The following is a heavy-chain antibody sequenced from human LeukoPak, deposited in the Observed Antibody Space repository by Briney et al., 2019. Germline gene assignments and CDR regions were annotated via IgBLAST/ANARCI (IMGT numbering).Heavy chain of an antibody. CDR1: GYTFTGYY. V-gene: IGHV1-18*04. D-gene: IGHD5-18*01. CDR3: ARDDADTAMVNFDY. Sequence: ASVKVSCKASGYTFTGYYMHWVRQAPGQGLEWMGWISAYNGNTNYAQKLQGRVTMTTDTSTSTAYMELRSLRSDDTAVYYCARDDADTAMVNFDYWGQGTLVTVSS. CDR2: ISAYNGNT. J-gene: IGHJ4*02.